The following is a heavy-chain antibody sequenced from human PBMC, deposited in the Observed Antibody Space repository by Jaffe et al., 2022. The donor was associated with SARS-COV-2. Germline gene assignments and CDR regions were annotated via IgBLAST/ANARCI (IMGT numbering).Heavy chain of an antibody. J-gene: IGHJ4*02. Sequence: EVQLVESGGGLVQPGGSLRLSCAASGFTFSTYGMNWVRQAPGKGLEWVSHISASSGTYYADSVKGRFTISRDNAKNSLYLQMNSLRAEDTAVYYCASRYCSGGSCHFFDYWGQGTLVTVSS. D-gene: IGHD2-15*01. CDR2: ISASSGT. CDR3: ASRYCSGGSCHFFDY. CDR1: GFTFSTYG. V-gene: IGHV3-48*01.